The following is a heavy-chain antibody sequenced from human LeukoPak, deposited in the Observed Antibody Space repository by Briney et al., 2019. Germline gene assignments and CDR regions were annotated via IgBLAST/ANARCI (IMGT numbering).Heavy chain of an antibody. CDR1: GGSISSRSYY. V-gene: IGHV4-61*02. CDR3: ARSHGSGSYYNLNDY. D-gene: IGHD3-10*01. CDR2: IYTSGST. Sequence: KASQTLSLTCTVSGGSISSRSYYWSWIRQPAGKGLEWIGRIYTSGSTNYNPSLKSRVTISVDTSKNQFSLKLSSVTAADTAAYYCARSHGSGSYYNLNDYWGQGTLVTVSS. J-gene: IGHJ4*02.